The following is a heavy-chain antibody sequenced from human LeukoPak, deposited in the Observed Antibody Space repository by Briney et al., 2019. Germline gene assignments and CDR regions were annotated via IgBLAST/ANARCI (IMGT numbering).Heavy chain of an antibody. J-gene: IGHJ4*02. CDR3: AKASDYGGNEFDY. D-gene: IGHD4-23*01. V-gene: IGHV3-9*01. Sequence: PGRSLRLSCAASGFTFEHYGMHWVRQVPGKGLEWVSYITWNSGYKGYADSVKGRFAISRDNAKNSLHLQMNSLTGDDTAFFYCAKASDYGGNEFDYWGQGTLVTVSS. CDR2: ITWNSGYK. CDR1: GFTFEHYG.